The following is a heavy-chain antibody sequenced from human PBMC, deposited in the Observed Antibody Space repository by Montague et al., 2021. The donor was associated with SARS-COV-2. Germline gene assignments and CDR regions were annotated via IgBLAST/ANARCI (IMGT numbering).Heavy chain of an antibody. D-gene: IGHD3-10*01. J-gene: IGHJ4*02. CDR2: ITWNSGRI. CDR1: GFNFHEYA. V-gene: IGHV3-9*01. CDR3: GKDISMFRGVVDY. Sequence: SLRLSCAASGFNFHEYAMHWVRQAPGKGLEWVSSITWNSGRIGYADSVQGRFTISKDNAKNSLYLQMNSLRAEDTALYYCGKDISMFRGVVDYWGQGTLVTVSS.